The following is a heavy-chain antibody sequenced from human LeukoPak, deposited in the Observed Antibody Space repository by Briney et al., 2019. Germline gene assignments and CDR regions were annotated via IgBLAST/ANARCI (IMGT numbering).Heavy chain of an antibody. CDR2: IYHSGST. CDR3: ARKDIVVVPAAMYAFDI. Sequence: SETLSLTCTVSGGSISSYYGSWIRQPPGKGLEWIGYIYHSGSTYYNTSLKSRVTISVDRSKNQFSLKLSSVTAADTAVYYCARKDIVVVPAAMYAFDIWGQGTMVTVSS. J-gene: IGHJ3*02. D-gene: IGHD2-2*01. CDR1: GGSISSYY. V-gene: IGHV4-59*12.